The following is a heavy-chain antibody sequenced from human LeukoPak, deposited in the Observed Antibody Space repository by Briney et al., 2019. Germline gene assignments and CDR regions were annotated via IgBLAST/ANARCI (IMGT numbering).Heavy chain of an antibody. V-gene: IGHV4-59*04. CDR2: IYYSGST. Sequence: SETLSLTCTVSGGSISSYYWSWIRQPPGKGLEWIGYIYYSGSTYYNPSLKSRLTMFVDTSKNQFSLKLGAVTAADTAVYYCARLSGYDFWSGGGFFDYWGQGILVTVSS. D-gene: IGHD3-3*01. CDR1: GGSISSYY. CDR3: ARLSGYDFWSGGGFFDY. J-gene: IGHJ4*02.